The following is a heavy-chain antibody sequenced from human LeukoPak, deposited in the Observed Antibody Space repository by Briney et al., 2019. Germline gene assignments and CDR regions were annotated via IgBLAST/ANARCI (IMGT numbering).Heavy chain of an antibody. CDR2: ISGSGGST. V-gene: IGHV3-23*01. D-gene: IGHD5-24*01. CDR3: AKARDGYNLALDY. J-gene: IGHJ4*02. CDR1: GFTFSNAW. Sequence: GGSLRLSCAASGFTFSNAWMSWVRQAPGKGLEWVSAISGSGGSTYYADSVKGRFTISRDNSKNTLYLQMNSLRAEDTAVYYCAKARDGYNLALDYWGQGTLVTVSS.